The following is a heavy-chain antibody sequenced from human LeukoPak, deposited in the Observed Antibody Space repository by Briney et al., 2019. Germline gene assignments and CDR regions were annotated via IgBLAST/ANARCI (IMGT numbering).Heavy chain of an antibody. CDR3: ARPPPHNQAFDY. CDR1: GYTFTSYD. CDR2: MNPNSGNT. J-gene: IGHJ4*02. D-gene: IGHD1-1*01. Sequence: ASVKVSCKASGYTFTSYDINWVRQATGQGLEWMGWMNPNSGNTGYAQKFQGRVTMTRNTSISTAYMELSSLRSEDTAVYYCARPPPHNQAFDYWGQGPLVTVSS. V-gene: IGHV1-8*01.